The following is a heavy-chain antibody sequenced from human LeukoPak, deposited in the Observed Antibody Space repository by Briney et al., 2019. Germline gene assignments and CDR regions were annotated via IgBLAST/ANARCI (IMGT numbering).Heavy chain of an antibody. V-gene: IGHV1-2*02. CDR2: INPNSGGT. D-gene: IGHD1-1*01. Sequence: ASVEVSCKASGYSFTAYYMHWVRQAPGQGLEWMGWINPNSGGTNYAQKFQGRVTMTRDTSISTAYMELSRLRSDDTAVYYCARDWEWYSFDYWGQGTLVTVSS. J-gene: IGHJ4*02. CDR1: GYSFTAYY. CDR3: ARDWEWYSFDY.